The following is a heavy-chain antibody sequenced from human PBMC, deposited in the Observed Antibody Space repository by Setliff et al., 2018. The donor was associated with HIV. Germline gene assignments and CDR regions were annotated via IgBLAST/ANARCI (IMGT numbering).Heavy chain of an antibody. V-gene: IGHV4-34*01. J-gene: IGHJ4*02. CDR2: INHSGRN. D-gene: IGHD3-22*01. Sequence: PSETLSLTCAVYGVSFCGYYWSWIRQPPGKGLEWIGEINHSGRNNYNPSLKSLVTILVDTSKNQFSLKLSSVTAADTAVYYCARAASYYDSSGYWAPPKYIDYWGQGTLVTVSS. CDR3: ARAASYYDSSGYWAPPKYIDY. CDR1: GVSFCGYY.